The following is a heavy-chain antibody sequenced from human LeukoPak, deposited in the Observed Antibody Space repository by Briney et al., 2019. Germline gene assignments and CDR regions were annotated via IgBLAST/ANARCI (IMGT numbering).Heavy chain of an antibody. J-gene: IGHJ4*02. V-gene: IGHV4-59*08. CDR1: GGSFSSYY. D-gene: IGHD3-22*01. Sequence: ETLSLTCAVYGGSFSSYYWSWIRQPPGKGLEWIGYIYYSGSTNYNPSLKSRVTISVDTSKNQFSLKLSSVTAADTAVYYCARHYYDSSGYYFDYWGQGTLVTVSS. CDR3: ARHYYDSSGYYFDY. CDR2: IYYSGST.